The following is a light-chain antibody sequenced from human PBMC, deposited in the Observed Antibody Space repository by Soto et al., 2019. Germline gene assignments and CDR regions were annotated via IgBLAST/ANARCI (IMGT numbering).Light chain of an antibody. CDR1: SSNIGAGYD. V-gene: IGLV1-40*01. CDR3: QSYDSSLSGYV. Sequence: QSVLTQPPSVSGAPGQRVTISCTGGSSNIGAGYDVHWYQQFPGTAPKHLIFGNSNRPSGVPDRFSGSKSGTSASLAITGLQADDEAEYYCQSYDSSLSGYVFGTGTKLTVL. J-gene: IGLJ1*01. CDR2: GNS.